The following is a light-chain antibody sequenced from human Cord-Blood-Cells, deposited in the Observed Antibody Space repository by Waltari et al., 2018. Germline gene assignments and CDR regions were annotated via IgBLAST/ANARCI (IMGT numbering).Light chain of an antibody. V-gene: IGKV3-20*01. J-gene: IGKJ1*01. CDR1: QNVSSSY. Sequence: IVLTQSPGTLSLSPGERATLSCRPSQNVSSSYLAWYQQKPGQSPRLLIYGASSRATGIPDRFSGSGSGTDFTLTISRLEPEDFAVYYCQQYGSSPRTFGQGTKVEIK. CDR3: QQYGSSPRT. CDR2: GAS.